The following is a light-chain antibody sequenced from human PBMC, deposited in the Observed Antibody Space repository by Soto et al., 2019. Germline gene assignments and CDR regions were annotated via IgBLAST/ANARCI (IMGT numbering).Light chain of an antibody. V-gene: IGLV1-44*01. CDR1: SSNIGSNT. CDR2: SNN. J-gene: IGLJ1*01. CDR3: EAWDDSLNGYV. Sequence: QSVLTQPPSASGTPGQRVTISCSGSSSNIGSNTVNWYQQLPGTAPKLLIYSNNQRPSGVPDRFSGSKSGTSASLAISGLQSEDEADYYCEAWDDSLNGYVFGTGTRSPS.